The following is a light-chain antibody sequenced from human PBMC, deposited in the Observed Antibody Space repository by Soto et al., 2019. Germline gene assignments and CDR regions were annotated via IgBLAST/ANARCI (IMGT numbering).Light chain of an antibody. CDR3: QQRNNCPPLT. Sequence: FTQSPATLPWPPVHRFSLYCVACQSVSTNYLALYQQQPRQAPRLLLYEASTRASGSPATFSGSGSGTDFTLTISSLQPQDYAVYYYQQRNNCPPLTFGRGTKVDIK. V-gene: IGKV3-11*01. CDR1: QSVSTNY. CDR2: EAS. J-gene: IGKJ4*01.